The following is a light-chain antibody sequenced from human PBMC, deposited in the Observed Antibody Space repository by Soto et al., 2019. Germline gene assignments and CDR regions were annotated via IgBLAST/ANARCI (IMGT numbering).Light chain of an antibody. J-gene: IGLJ2*01. V-gene: IGLV2-23*01. CDR1: SSDVGSYNL. CDR3: CSFARSSTLV. CDR2: EGS. Sequence: QSVLTQPASVSGSPGQSITISCTGTSSDVGSYNLVSWYQQHPGKAPKLMIYEGSKRPSGVSNRFSGSKSGNTASLTISGLQAEDEADYYCCSFARSSTLVFGGGTTVTVL.